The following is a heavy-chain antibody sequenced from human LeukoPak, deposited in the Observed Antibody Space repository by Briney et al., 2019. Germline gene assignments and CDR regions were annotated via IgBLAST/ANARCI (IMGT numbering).Heavy chain of an antibody. CDR2: ISSNGGST. Sequence: GGSLRLSCAASGFTFSSYAMHWVRQAPGKGLEYVSAISSNGGSTYYANSVKGRFTISRDNSKNTLYLQMGSLRAEDMAVYYCARGPITVDYWGQGTLVTVSS. CDR3: ARGPITVDY. D-gene: IGHD1-20*01. V-gene: IGHV3-64*01. CDR1: GFTFSSYA. J-gene: IGHJ4*02.